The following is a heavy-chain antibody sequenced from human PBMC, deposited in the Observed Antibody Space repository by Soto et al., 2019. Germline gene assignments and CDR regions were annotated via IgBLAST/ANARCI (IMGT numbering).Heavy chain of an antibody. Sequence: QVQLQESGPGLVKPSETLSLTCTVSGGSISSYYWSLIRQPPGKGLELIGYIFYSGSTNSNPSLKSRLTISVATSKNQCSLKLNSVTAADTALYYCARVGEWFDPWCQGNLVTVSS. J-gene: IGHJ5*02. V-gene: IGHV4-59*01. CDR2: IFYSGST. CDR3: ARVGEWFDP. D-gene: IGHD3-16*01. CDR1: GGSISSYY.